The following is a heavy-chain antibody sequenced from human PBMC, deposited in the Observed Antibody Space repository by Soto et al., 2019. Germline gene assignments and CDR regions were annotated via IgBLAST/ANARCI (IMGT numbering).Heavy chain of an antibody. CDR1: GDTFSRFT. J-gene: IGHJ4*02. CDR3: ATSYGSGSAHFDS. CDR2: ISPRLGMS. V-gene: IGHV1-69*02. D-gene: IGHD3-10*01. Sequence: QVQLVQSGAEVTKPGSSVTVSCTASGDTFSRFTLSWVRQAPGQGLEWMGRISPRLGMSNSALKFQGRVTITADKSTNKVYMHLNSLRSDDAAVYYCATSYGSGSAHFDSWGQGTLVTVSS.